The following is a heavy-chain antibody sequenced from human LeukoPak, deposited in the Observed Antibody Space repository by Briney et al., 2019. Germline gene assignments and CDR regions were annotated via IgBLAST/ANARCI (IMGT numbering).Heavy chain of an antibody. J-gene: IGHJ4*02. V-gene: IGHV1-18*01. D-gene: IGHD1-1*01. CDR2: ISPYSGNT. CDR1: GYTFTSYG. Sequence: ASVKVSCKASGYTFTSYGLIWVRQAPGQGLEWMGWISPYSGNTNYAQKLQGRVTMTTDTSTSTAYMELRSPRSDDTAVYYCARQERQAFDYWGQGTLVTVSS. CDR3: ARQERQAFDY.